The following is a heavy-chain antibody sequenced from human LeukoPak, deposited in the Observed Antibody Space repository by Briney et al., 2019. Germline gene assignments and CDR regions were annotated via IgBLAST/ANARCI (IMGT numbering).Heavy chain of an antibody. CDR2: INHSGST. CDR1: GGSFSGYY. CDR3: STSTTVTSFYY. D-gene: IGHD4-11*01. J-gene: IGHJ4*02. Sequence: SETLSLTCAVYGGSFSGYYWSWIRQPPGKGLEWIGEINHSGSTNYNPSLKSRVTISVNPFKNPFSLKPSSVTPPDPAVYYFSTSTTVTSFYYWGQGTLVTVSS. V-gene: IGHV4-34*01.